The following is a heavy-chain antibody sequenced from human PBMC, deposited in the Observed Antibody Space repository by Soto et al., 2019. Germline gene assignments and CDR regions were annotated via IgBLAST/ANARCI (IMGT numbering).Heavy chain of an antibody. CDR3: AKDLYDYGYAHYYGMDV. CDR2: ISGSGGST. V-gene: IGHV3-23*01. D-gene: IGHD5-18*01. J-gene: IGHJ6*02. CDR1: GFTFSSYA. Sequence: GGSRRRSWAASGFTFSSYAMSWVREAPGKGLEWVSAISGSGGSTYYADSVKGRFTISRDNSKNTLYLQMNSLRAEDTAVYYCAKDLYDYGYAHYYGMDVWGQGTTVTVSS.